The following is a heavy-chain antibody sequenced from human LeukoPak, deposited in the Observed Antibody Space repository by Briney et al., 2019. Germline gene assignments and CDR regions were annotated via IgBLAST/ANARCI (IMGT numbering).Heavy chain of an antibody. Sequence: GGSLRLSCAASGFTFSSNAMSWVRQAPGRGLGYVSAISGDGGSTYYADSVRGRFTISRDNSKNTLYLQMSSLRAEDTAVYYCVKTPSAMIVVVILDYWGQGTLVTVSS. V-gene: IGHV3-64D*06. CDR3: VKTPSAMIVVVILDY. D-gene: IGHD3-22*01. J-gene: IGHJ4*02. CDR1: GFTFSSNA. CDR2: ISGDGGST.